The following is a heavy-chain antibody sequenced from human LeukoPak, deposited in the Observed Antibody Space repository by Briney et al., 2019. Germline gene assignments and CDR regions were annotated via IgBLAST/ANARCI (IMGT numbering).Heavy chain of an antibody. CDR1: GYTFTDYY. CDR2: INPNSGGT. CDR3: ARLGYCSSTSCYNFDY. J-gene: IGHJ4*02. Sequence: ASVKVSCKASGYTFTDYYMHWVRQAPGQGLEWMGWINPNSGGTNYAQKFQGRVTMTRGTSISTAYMELSRLRSDDTAVYRCARLGYCSSTSCYNFDYWGQGTLVTVSS. V-gene: IGHV1-2*02. D-gene: IGHD2-2*02.